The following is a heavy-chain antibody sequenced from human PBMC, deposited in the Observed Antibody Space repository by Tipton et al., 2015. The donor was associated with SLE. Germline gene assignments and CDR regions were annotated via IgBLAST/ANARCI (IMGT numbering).Heavy chain of an antibody. CDR1: GFTFSSYG. V-gene: IGHV3-30*02. CDR2: IRYDGSNK. J-gene: IGHJ4*02. Sequence: SLRLSCAASGFTFSSYGMHWVRQAPGKGLEWVAFIRYDGSNKYYADSVKGRFTISRDNSKNTLYLQMNSLRAEDTAVYYCAKDGSLGSSSFDYWGQGTLVTVSS. D-gene: IGHD6-13*01. CDR3: AKDGSLGSSSFDY.